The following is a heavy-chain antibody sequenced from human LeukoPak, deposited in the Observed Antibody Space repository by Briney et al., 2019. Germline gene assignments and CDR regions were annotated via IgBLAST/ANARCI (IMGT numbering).Heavy chain of an antibody. V-gene: IGHV4-59*01. J-gene: IGHJ4*02. CDR2: IYYSGST. CDR3: ARVRGGNSHYFDY. CDR1: SGSISSYY. D-gene: IGHD4-23*01. Sequence: SETLSLTCTVSSGSISSYYWSWIRQPPGKGLEWIGYIYYSGSTNHNPSLKSRVTISVDTSKNQFSLKLSSVTAADTAVYYCARVRGGNSHYFDYWGQGTLVTVSS.